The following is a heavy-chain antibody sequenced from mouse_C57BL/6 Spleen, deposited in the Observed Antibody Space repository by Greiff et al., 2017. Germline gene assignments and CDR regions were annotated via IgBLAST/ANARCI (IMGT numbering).Heavy chain of an antibody. D-gene: IGHD1-1*01. J-gene: IGHJ3*01. CDR3: AISLITTLVPSWFAY. Sequence: VKLVESGAELVRPGTSVKVSCTASGYAFTNYLIEWVKQRPGQGLEWIGVINPGSGGTKYTAKFKGKATLTADKSSSTAYMQLSSLTSEGSAVYFCAISLITTLVPSWFAYWGQGTLVTVSA. CDR1: GYAFTNYL. V-gene: IGHV1-54*01. CDR2: INPGSGGT.